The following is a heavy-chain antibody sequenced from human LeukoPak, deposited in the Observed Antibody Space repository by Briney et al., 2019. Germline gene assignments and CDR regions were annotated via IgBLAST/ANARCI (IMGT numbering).Heavy chain of an antibody. Sequence: GASVKVSCTASGYTFTGYYMHWVRQAPGQGLEWMGRIDPNSGGTKYAQKFQGRVTMTRDTSINTAYMELSSLRSDDMAVYYCARDSRVSGDYWGQGTLVTVSS. CDR2: IDPNSGGT. J-gene: IGHJ4*02. D-gene: IGHD2-8*01. CDR3: ARDSRVSGDY. V-gene: IGHV1-2*06. CDR1: GYTFTGYY.